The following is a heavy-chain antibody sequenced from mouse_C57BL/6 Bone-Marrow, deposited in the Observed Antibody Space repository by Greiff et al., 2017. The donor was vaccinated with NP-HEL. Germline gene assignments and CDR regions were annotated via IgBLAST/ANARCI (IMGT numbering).Heavy chain of an antibody. V-gene: IGHV1-55*01. CDR1: GYTFTSYW. Sequence: QVQLQQPGAELVKPGASVKMSCKASGYTFTSYWITWVKQRPGQGLEWIGDIYPGSGSTNYNEKFKSKATLTVDTSSSTAYMQLSSLTSEDSAVYYCARTTLLYDGRYYYAMDYWGQGTSVTVSS. D-gene: IGHD2-12*01. CDR2: IYPGSGST. CDR3: ARTTLLYDGRYYYAMDY. J-gene: IGHJ4*01.